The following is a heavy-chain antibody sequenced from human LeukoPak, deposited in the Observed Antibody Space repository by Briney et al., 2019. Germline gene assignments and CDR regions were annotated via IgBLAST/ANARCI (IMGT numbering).Heavy chain of an antibody. Sequence: GGSLRLSCAASGFTFSSYGMHWVRQAPGQGLERVAFIRYDGSNKYYADSVKGRFTISTDNSKNTLYLQMNSLRAEDTAVYYCASLRATVTSPDYWGQGTLVTVSS. CDR2: IRYDGSNK. CDR1: GFTFSSYG. V-gene: IGHV3-30*02. J-gene: IGHJ4*02. CDR3: ASLRATVTSPDY. D-gene: IGHD4-17*01.